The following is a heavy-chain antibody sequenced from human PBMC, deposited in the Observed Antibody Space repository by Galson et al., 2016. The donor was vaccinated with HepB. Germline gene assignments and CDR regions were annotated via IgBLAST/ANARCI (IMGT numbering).Heavy chain of an antibody. V-gene: IGHV3-7*03. Sequence: SLRLSCAASGFTFSSYLMTWVRQAPGKGLEWVANIKQDGSEKYYVDSVKGRFTISRDNAKNPLYLQMNSLRGEDTAVYYCARRRGGDVWGQETTVTVSS. CDR1: GFTFSSYL. CDR3: ARRRGGDV. J-gene: IGHJ6*02. D-gene: IGHD3-16*01. CDR2: IKQDGSEK.